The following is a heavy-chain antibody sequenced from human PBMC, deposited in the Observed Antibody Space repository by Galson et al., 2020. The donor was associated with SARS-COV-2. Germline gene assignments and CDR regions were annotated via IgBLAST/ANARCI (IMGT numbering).Heavy chain of an antibody. V-gene: IGHV3-11*06. CDR3: ARDSRKIWNDEEGYYYYYSMDV. J-gene: IGHJ6*02. CDR1: GFTFSDYY. Sequence: TGGSLRLSCAASGFTFSDYYMSWIRQAPGKGLEWVSYISSSSSYTNYADSVKGRFTISRDNAKNSLYLQMNSLRAEDTAVYYCARDSRKIWNDEEGYYYYYSMDVWGQGTTVTVSS. D-gene: IGHD1-1*01. CDR2: ISSSSSYT.